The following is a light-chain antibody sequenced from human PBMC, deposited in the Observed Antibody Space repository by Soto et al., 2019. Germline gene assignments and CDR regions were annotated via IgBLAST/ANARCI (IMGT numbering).Light chain of an antibody. V-gene: IGKV1-33*01. Sequence: DIQMTQSPSSLSASVGDRVTITCQASQDISNYLNWYQLKPGKDPKLLIYDASNLQTGVPSRFSGSGSGTDSNFTISRLQPEDIATYYCQQYDNLTLTFGGGTKLDIK. J-gene: IGKJ4*01. CDR2: DAS. CDR1: QDISNY. CDR3: QQYDNLTLT.